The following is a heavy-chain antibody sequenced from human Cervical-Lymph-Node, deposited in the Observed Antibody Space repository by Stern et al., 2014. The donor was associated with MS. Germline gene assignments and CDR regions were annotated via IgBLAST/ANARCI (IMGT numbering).Heavy chain of an antibody. D-gene: IGHD4-11*01. V-gene: IGHV1-3*01. J-gene: IGHJ4*02. CDR2: INGGPGTT. CDR1: GYNFIDHA. Sequence: HVQLVQSGAEVKKPGASMTISCKTSGYNFIDHAIHWVRQAPGQRLEWMGLINGGPGTTKYSQKFQGRVSFTRDKAASAAYMDLSSLSPDDTAVYYCARQPDYSDFLDFWGQGTLVTVSS. CDR3: ARQPDYSDFLDF.